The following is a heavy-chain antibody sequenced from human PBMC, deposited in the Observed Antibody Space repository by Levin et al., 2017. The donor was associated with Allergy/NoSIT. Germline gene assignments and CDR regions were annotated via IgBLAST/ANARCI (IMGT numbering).Heavy chain of an antibody. CDR1: GFIFSSYS. CDR3: ARRGNGDYYYGLDG. D-gene: IGHD1-1*01. Sequence: GGSLRLSCAASGFIFSSYSMNWVRQAPGKGLEWLSCITSSSTTIYYADSVKGRFTISRDNAQKSLYLQMNSLRDEDTAVYYCARRGNGDYYYGLDGWGQGTTVTVSS. J-gene: IGHJ6*02. CDR2: ITSSSTTI. V-gene: IGHV3-48*02.